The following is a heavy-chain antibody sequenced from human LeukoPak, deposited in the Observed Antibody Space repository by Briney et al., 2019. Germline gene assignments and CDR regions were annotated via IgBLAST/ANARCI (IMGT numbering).Heavy chain of an antibody. CDR2: ISSSAGST. D-gene: IGHD5-18*01. J-gene: IGHJ4*02. CDR3: AKGSGRGYSYGLEY. V-gene: IGHV3-23*01. CDR1: GFTFSSYG. Sequence: GGSLRLSCVASGFTFSSYGMTWVRQAPGKGPEWVSVISSSAGSTYYADSVKGWFTISRDNSKNTLYLQMNSLGAEDTAVYYCAKGSGRGYSYGLEYWGQGTLVTVSS.